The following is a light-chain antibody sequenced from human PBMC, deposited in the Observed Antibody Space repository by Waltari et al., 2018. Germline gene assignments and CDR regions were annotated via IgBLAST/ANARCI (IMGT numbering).Light chain of an antibody. CDR3: AAGDDTVSAVL. Sequence: SLLPQPPSSSGPPGRSATTACSGSRNNIGSNYVYWYQHPPGTIPKLLIYSKNQRPSGVPDRLSGAKSGTSAALAISGLRSEEEADYYCAAGDDTVSAVLFGGGTNVTVL. V-gene: IGLV1-47*02. CDR1: RNNIGSNY. CDR2: SKN. J-gene: IGLJ3*02.